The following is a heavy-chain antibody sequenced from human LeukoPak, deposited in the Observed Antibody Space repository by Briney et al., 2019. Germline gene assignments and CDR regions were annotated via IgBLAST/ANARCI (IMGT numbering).Heavy chain of an antibody. J-gene: IGHJ4*02. CDR2: IKQDGREK. Sequence: GGSLRLFCAASGFTFSSYWMSWVRQAPGKGLEGVANIKQDGREKYYVGVVKGRFPISRDNAKNSLYLQMNSLRAEDTAVYYCARWGDGYKNGPGGFDYWGQGTLVTVSS. CDR3: ARWGDGYKNGPGGFDY. CDR1: GFTFSSYW. V-gene: IGHV3-7*01. D-gene: IGHD5-24*01.